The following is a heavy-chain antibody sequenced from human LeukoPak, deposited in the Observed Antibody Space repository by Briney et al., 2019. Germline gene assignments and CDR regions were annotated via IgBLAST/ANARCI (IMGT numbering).Heavy chain of an antibody. CDR2: LNAANGNS. Sequence: GASVKVSCKASGYTLTSFAMHWVRQAPGHRLEWMGRLNAANGNSQYSQKFQDRVTITSDASANTAYMELSSLRSEDTAVYYCARGHGLRVTALYCFDYWGQGTLVTVSS. V-gene: IGHV1-3*01. J-gene: IGHJ4*02. CDR3: ARGHGLRVTALYCFDY. CDR1: GYTLTSFA. D-gene: IGHD2-21*02.